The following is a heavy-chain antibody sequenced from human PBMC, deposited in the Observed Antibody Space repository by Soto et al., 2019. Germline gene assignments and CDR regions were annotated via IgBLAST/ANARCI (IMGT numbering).Heavy chain of an antibody. V-gene: IGHV3-23*01. Sequence: GGSLRLSCAASGFTFSSYAMSWVRQAPGKGLEWVSAISGSGGSTYYADSVKGRFTISRDNSKNTLYLQMNSLRAEDTAVYYCAKGVSFRYGSGSYTNYFDYWGQGTLVTVSS. CDR2: ISGSGGST. J-gene: IGHJ4*02. CDR3: AKGVSFRYGSGSYTNYFDY. D-gene: IGHD3-10*01. CDR1: GFTFSSYA.